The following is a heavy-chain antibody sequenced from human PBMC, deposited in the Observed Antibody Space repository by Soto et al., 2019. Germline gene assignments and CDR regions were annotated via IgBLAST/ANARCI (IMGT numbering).Heavy chain of an antibody. CDR2: IKSKTDGGTT. CDR3: TTESLPWGSGSFHYYYGMDV. CDR1: GFTFSNAW. J-gene: IGHJ6*02. D-gene: IGHD3-10*01. Sequence: GGSLRLSCAASGFTFSNAWMNWVRQAPGKGLEWVGRIKSKTDGGTTDYAAPVKGRFTISRDDSKNTLYLQMNSLKTEATAVYYCTTESLPWGSGSFHYYYGMDVWGQGTTVTVSS. V-gene: IGHV3-15*07.